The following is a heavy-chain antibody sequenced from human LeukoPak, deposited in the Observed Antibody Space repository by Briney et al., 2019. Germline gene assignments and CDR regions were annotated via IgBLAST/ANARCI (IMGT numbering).Heavy chain of an antibody. CDR3: ARDIVVVVAAHASDAFDI. CDR1: GFTFSSYS. J-gene: IGHJ3*02. D-gene: IGHD2-15*01. Sequence: GGFLRLSCAASGFTFSSYSMNWVRQAPGKGLEWVSSISGSSSYIYYADSVKGRFTISRDNAKNSLYLQMNSLRAEDTAVYYCARDIVVVVAAHASDAFDIWGQGTMVTVSS. V-gene: IGHV3-21*01. CDR2: ISGSSSYI.